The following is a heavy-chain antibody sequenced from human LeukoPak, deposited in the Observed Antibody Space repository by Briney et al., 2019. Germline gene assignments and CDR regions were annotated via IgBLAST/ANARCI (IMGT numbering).Heavy chain of an antibody. CDR1: GFTFSNFW. D-gene: IGHD3-22*01. J-gene: IGHJ4*02. CDR2: IRPDGGDK. V-gene: IGHV3-7*03. CDR3: ARHYDKSGFYYFAS. Sequence: GGSLRLSCAASGFTFSNFWMAWVRQAPGMGLEWVANIRPDGGDKYYVDSAKGRFTISRDNGKNSLSLQMNNLRAQDTAVYFCARHYDKSGFYYFASWGQGILVTVSS.